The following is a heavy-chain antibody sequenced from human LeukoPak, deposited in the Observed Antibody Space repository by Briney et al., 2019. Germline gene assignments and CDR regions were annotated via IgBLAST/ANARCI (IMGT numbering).Heavy chain of an antibody. CDR2: ISGSGGST. J-gene: IGHJ4*02. CDR1: RFTFSRYA. D-gene: IGHD2-15*01. V-gene: IGHV3-23*01. CDR3: AKSRVVVAATFADY. Sequence: GASLRLSCAASRFTFSRYAMRWVPQAPGKGLEWVSAISGSGGSTYYADSVKGRFTISRDNSKNTLYLQMNSLRAEDTAVYYCAKSRVVVAATFADYWGQGTLVTVSS.